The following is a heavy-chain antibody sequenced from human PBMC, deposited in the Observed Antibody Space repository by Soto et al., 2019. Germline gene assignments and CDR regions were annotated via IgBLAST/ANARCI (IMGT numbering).Heavy chain of an antibody. J-gene: IGHJ6*02. V-gene: IGHV3-30*18. CDR3: AKDWKWEAFYYGMNV. Sequence: VVESGGGVVQPGRSLTLSCAASGFVFRSYGMHWVRQVPGKRPEWVALISRDGRNKNYADSVKGRFTISRDNSENTMYLQMNSLTDDDTAVYYCAKDWKWEAFYYGMNVWGPGTTVTVSS. D-gene: IGHD1-26*01. CDR2: ISRDGRNK. CDR1: GFVFRSYG.